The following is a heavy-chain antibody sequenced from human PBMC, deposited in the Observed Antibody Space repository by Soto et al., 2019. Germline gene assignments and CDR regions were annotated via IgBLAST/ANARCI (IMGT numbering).Heavy chain of an antibody. Sequence: ASVKVSCKASGYTFTNYYVHWVRQATGQGLEWMGWMNPNSGNSGYAQKFQGRVTMTRNTSISTAYMELSSLRSEDTAVYYCARGRQTFDRDAFDIWGQGTMVTVSS. CDR1: GYTFTNYY. CDR3: ARGRQTFDRDAFDI. CDR2: MNPNSGNS. D-gene: IGHD3-9*01. V-gene: IGHV1-8*02. J-gene: IGHJ3*02.